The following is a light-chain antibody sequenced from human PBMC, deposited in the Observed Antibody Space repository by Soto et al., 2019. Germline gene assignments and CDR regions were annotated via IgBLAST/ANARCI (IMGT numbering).Light chain of an antibody. CDR1: QSVRSY. CDR3: QQRSSWPLT. V-gene: IGKV3-11*01. J-gene: IGKJ4*01. Sequence: EIVLTQSPATLSLSPGERATLSCRASQSVRSYLAWYQQKPGQAPRLLMYDASNRATGIPARFSGXGSGTHFAXTICRLEPEDFAVYYCQQRSSWPLTFGGGTKVDIK. CDR2: DAS.